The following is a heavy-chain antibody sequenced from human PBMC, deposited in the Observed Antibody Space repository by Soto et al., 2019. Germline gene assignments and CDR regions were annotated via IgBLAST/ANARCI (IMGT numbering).Heavy chain of an antibody. J-gene: IGHJ4*02. CDR3: TSLTMILEHDDY. D-gene: IGHD3-22*01. CDR2: IKSKPDGDTT. V-gene: IGHV3-15*07. Sequence: EVQLVESGGGLVKPGGSLRLSCAASGFTFTNAWMNWVRQAPGKGLEWVGRIKSKPDGDTTDYAAPVKGRFTISRDDSKNTLYRQINSLKTDEAALYYCTSLTMILEHDDYWGEGTLVTVSS. CDR1: GFTFTNAW.